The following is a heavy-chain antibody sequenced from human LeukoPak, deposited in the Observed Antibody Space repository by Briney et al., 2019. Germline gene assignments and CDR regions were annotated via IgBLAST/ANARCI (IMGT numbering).Heavy chain of an antibody. J-gene: IGHJ4*02. CDR3: ARGHYYSIY. Sequence: GGSLRLSCAASGFTFSSYSMNWVRQAPGKGLEWVSYISSGSSTIYYADSVKGRFTISRDNAKNSLCLQMNSLRDEDTAVYFCARGHYYSIYWGQGTLVTVSS. V-gene: IGHV3-48*02. CDR2: ISSGSSTI. CDR1: GFTFSSYS.